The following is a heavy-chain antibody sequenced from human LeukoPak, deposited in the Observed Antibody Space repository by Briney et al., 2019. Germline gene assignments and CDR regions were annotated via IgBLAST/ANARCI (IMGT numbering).Heavy chain of an antibody. CDR1: GFTFNTYA. Sequence: GGSLRLSCAASGFTFNTYAVHWVRQAPGKGLEWVAAISYDGSDKYYADSVKGRFTISRDNSKDTLYLQMSSLRAEDTAVYYCARAQRACGDYHTFDYWGQGTLVTVSS. V-gene: IGHV3-30-3*01. CDR2: ISYDGSDK. CDR3: ARAQRACGDYHTFDY. D-gene: IGHD4-17*01. J-gene: IGHJ4*02.